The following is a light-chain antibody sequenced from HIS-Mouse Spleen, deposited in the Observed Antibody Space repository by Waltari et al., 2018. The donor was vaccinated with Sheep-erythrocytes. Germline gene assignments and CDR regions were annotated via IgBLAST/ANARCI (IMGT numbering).Light chain of an antibody. J-gene: IGLJ3*02. Sequence: QSALTQPASVSGSPGQSITISCTGTSSDVGSYNLVSWYQQHPGKAPKLIIDEGSKRPSVGSNRLSGSKSGNTASLTISGLQAEDEADYYCCSYAGSSTPWVFGGGTKLTVL. V-gene: IGLV2-23*01. CDR1: SSDVGSYNL. CDR3: CSYAGSSTPWV. CDR2: EGS.